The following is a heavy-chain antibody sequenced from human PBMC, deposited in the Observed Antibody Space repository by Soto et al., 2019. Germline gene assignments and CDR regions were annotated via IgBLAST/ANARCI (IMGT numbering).Heavy chain of an antibody. CDR2: ISASGGST. CDR3: ANGLATGGYYYYYGMDV. CDR1: GFTFSRYA. D-gene: IGHD7-27*01. V-gene: IGHV3-23*01. Sequence: EVQLLESGGGLVQPGGSLRLSCAASGFTFSRYAMNWVRQAPGKGLEWVSAISASGGSTYYPDSVRGRFTISRDNSQNTLYLQMNSLRAEDTAVYYCANGLATGGYYYYYGMDVWGQGTTVTVSS. J-gene: IGHJ6*02.